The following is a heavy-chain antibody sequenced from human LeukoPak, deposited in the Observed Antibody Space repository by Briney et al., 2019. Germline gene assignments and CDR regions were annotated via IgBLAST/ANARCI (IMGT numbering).Heavy chain of an antibody. CDR1: GITFSRHG. Sequence: QPGGSLRLSCVASGITFSRHGMDWVHQAPGKGLEWVAVIADDGGVKQYADSVKGRFTVSRDNSKSTLYLQMNGLSVEDTAIYYCAREATWGEWYFDHWGQGTPVTVSS. J-gene: IGHJ4*02. CDR3: AREATWGEWYFDH. CDR2: IADDGGVK. D-gene: IGHD3-3*01. V-gene: IGHV3-30*03.